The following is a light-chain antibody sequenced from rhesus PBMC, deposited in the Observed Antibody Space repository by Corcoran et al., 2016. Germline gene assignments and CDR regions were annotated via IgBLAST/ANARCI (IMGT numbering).Light chain of an antibody. CDR1: SDINFAIYI. J-gene: IGLJ1*01. V-gene: IGLV5-62*01. Sequence: KPMLTQPASLSASPGASPRLPCTLSSDINFAIYIIFWFQQKPGSPPRYLLRFKSDVEKGQGSGVPSRFSGSKDSSATTGFLRISGVQSEEEAAYYCASGHSSCHIFGAGTRLTVL. CDR2: FKSDVEK. CDR3: ASGHSSCHI.